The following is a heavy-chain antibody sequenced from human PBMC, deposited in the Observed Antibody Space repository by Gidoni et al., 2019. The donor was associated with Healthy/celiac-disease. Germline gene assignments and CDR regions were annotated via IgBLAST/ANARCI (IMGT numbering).Heavy chain of an antibody. J-gene: IGHJ6*02. V-gene: IGHV3-21*01. Sequence: EVQLVESGGGLVKPGGSLRLSCAASGFTFSSYSMNWVRQAPGKGLEWVSSISSSSSYIYYADSVKGRFTISRDNAKNSLYLQMNSLRAEDTAVYYCARDLSDWLGDVYGMDVWGQGTTVTVSS. D-gene: IGHD3-9*01. CDR2: ISSSSSYI. CDR3: ARDLSDWLGDVYGMDV. CDR1: GFTFSSYS.